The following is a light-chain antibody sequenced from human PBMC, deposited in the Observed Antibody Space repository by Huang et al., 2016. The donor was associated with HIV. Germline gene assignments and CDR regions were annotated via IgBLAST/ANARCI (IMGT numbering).Light chain of an antibody. J-gene: IGKJ4*01. CDR1: HSLGGN. CDR2: DTS. CDR3: QQRSDWPLT. V-gene: IGKV3-11*01. Sequence: EIVLTQSPATLSLSPGESAALFCRASHSLGGNLAWYQQRPGQAPRLLIYDTSNWATGIPARFTGSGSGTDYTLTISGLEPEDLAVYYGQQRSDWPLTFGGGTKVDIK.